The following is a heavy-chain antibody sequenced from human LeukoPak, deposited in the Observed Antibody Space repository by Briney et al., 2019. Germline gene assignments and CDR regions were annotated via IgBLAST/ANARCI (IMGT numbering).Heavy chain of an antibody. CDR1: GFTFSSYV. V-gene: IGHV3-30*18. D-gene: IGHD1-14*01. J-gene: IGHJ4*02. Sequence: PGRSLRLSCAASGFTFSSYVMHWVRQAPGKGLELVAVVSYDGSNKYYADSVEGRFTISRDNYKNTVFLQLNSLRVDATAIYYCAKERNHPGMHLDYWGQGTLVTVSS. CDR2: VSYDGSNK. CDR3: AKERNHPGMHLDY.